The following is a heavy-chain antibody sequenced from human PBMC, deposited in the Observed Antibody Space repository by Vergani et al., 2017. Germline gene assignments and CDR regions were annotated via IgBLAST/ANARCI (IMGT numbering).Heavy chain of an antibody. Sequence: EVQLVESGGGLVQPGRSLRLSCAASGFTFDDYAMHWVRQAPGQGLEWVSGISWNSGSIGYADSVKGRFTISRDNAKNSLYLQMNSLRAEDTALYYCAKDTGGRSTRDYYYYYYMDVWGKGTTVTVSS. CDR3: AKDTGGRSTRDYYYYYYMDV. CDR1: GFTFDDYA. V-gene: IGHV3-9*01. D-gene: IGHD2-2*01. CDR2: ISWNSGSI. J-gene: IGHJ6*03.